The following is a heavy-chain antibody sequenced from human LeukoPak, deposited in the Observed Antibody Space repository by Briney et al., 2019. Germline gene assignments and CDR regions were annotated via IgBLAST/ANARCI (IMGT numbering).Heavy chain of an antibody. V-gene: IGHV6-1*01. CDR3: ARAPKETGDFGP. J-gene: IGHJ5*02. CDR1: GDSVSSNSAT. D-gene: IGHD7-27*01. CDR2: TYYRSKWYN. Sequence: SQTLSLTCAISGDSVSSNSATWNWIRQSPSRGLEWLGRTYYRSKWYNDYAVSVKSRITINPDTSKNQFTLQLNSVTPEDTAVYYCARAPKETGDFGPWGQGTLVTVSS.